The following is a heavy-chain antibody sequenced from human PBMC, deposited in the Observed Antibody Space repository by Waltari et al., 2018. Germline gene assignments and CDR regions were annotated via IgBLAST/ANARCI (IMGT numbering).Heavy chain of an antibody. CDR1: GCSLATYW. D-gene: IGHD5-12*01. V-gene: IGHV5-51*03. CDR3: ARDVARDTFDM. J-gene: IGHJ3*02. Sequence: EVQLVPTGAEVQKPGAALKLSWQGSGCSLATYWIGWVRQMPGKGLELIGITYPGDSYANSRPSFPGQVTISADKSINTAYLQWSSLKASVTAMYYCARDVARDTFDMWGQGTRVTVSS. CDR2: TYPGDSYA.